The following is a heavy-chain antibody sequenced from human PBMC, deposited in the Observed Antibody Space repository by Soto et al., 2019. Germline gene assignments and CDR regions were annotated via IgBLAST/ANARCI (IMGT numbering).Heavy chain of an antibody. CDR3: ARHGEHSSSWYFDY. CDR1: GGSISSYY. V-gene: IGHV4-59*08. Sequence: QVQLQESGPGLVKPSETLSLTCTVSGGSISSYYWSWIRQSPGKGLEWIGYIYYSGSTNYNPSLKSLFTISVDTSKNQFSLKLSSVTAADAAVYYCARHGEHSSSWYFDYWGQGTLVTFSS. D-gene: IGHD6-13*01. CDR2: IYYSGST. J-gene: IGHJ4*02.